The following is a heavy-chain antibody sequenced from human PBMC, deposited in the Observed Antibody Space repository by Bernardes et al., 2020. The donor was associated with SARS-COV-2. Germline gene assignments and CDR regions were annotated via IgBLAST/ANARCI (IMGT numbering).Heavy chain of an antibody. J-gene: IGHJ6*02. CDR1: GFTFTPYS. V-gene: IGHV3-74*01. CDR3: ARGYNFGLGLNYYHGMDV. D-gene: IGHD5-18*01. Sequence: GGSLRLSCVASGFTFTPYSMHWVPQAPGKGLVWVSHIYTDGSSRTYADSVKGRFTISRDSAKNTVYVHMNSLRVEDTAVYYCARGYNFGLGLNYYHGMDVWGHGTTVTVSS. CDR2: IYTDGSSR.